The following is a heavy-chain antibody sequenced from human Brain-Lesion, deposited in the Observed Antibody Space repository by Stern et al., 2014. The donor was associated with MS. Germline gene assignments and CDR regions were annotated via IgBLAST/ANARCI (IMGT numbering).Heavy chain of an antibody. V-gene: IGHV4-59*01. CDR2: IDYSGST. Sequence: QVPLHESGPGLVKPSATLSLTCTVSGDSISSYHWNWIRQSPGQGLAWIGPIDYSGSTNYNPSLRSRVTISVDTSKNRFSLKMSSVTAADTAVYYCAREISMIVVGQSHWYFDLWGRGTLVTVSS. CDR1: GDSISSYH. J-gene: IGHJ2*01. D-gene: IGHD3-22*01. CDR3: AREISMIVVGQSHWYFDL.